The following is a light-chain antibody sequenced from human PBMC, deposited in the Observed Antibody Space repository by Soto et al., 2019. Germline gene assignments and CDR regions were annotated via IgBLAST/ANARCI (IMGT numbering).Light chain of an antibody. CDR3: SSFSSSSTRYL. J-gene: IGLJ1*01. CDR1: SSDVGAYNY. CDR2: GVS. Sequence: QSVLIQAASVSGCPGQSMTISCTGTSSDVGAYNYVSWYQQHPGEAPKLMIFGVSNRPSGVSNRFSGSKSGNTASLTISGLQAEDEADYYCSSFSSSSTRYLLGTGTKVTVL. V-gene: IGLV2-14*01.